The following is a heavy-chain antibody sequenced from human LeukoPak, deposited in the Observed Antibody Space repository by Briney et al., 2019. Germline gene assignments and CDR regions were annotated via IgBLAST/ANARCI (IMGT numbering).Heavy chain of an antibody. Sequence: SETLSLTCSVSGGSIISSTYYWGWIRQPPGKGLEWIGSMYYSGSTYYNPSLKSRVTISVDTSKNQFSLKLSSVTAADTAVYYCASYGGGSYFRYYFDYWGQGTLVTVSS. D-gene: IGHD1-26*01. J-gene: IGHJ4*02. CDR1: GGSIISSTYY. CDR2: MYYSGST. CDR3: ASYGGGSYFRYYFDY. V-gene: IGHV4-39*07.